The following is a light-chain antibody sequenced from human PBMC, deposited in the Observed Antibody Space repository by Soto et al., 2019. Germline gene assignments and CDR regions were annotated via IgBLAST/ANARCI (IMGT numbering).Light chain of an antibody. CDR3: XXXXTWWT. J-gene: IGKJ1*01. Sequence: DIQMTQSPSTLSASVGDRVTITCRASQSIGGWLAWYQQKAGKAPKVLIYATSTLQSGVPSRFSGSGSGTQFTLTXSSXXXXXXXXXXXXXXXTWWTFGQGTKVEVK. CDR1: QSIGGW. V-gene: IGKV1-5*03. CDR2: ATS.